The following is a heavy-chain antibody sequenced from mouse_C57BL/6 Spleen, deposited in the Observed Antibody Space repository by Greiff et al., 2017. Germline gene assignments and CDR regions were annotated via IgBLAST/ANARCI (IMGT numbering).Heavy chain of an antibody. CDR1: GYTFTSYD. CDR3: ARRGFYGYDGYFDV. D-gene: IGHD2-2*01. J-gene: IGHJ1*03. CDR2: IYPRDGST. V-gene: IGHV1-85*01. Sequence: QVHVKQSGPELVKPGASVKLSCKASGYTFTSYDINWVKQRPGQGLEWIGWIYPRDGSTKYNEKFKGKATLTVDTSSSTAYMELHSLTSEDSAVYFCARRGFYGYDGYFDVWGTGTTVTVSS.